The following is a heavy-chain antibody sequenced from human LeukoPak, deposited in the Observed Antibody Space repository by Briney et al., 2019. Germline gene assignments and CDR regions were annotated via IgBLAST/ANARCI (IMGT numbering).Heavy chain of an antibody. V-gene: IGHV3-48*01. J-gene: IGHJ4*02. CDR1: GFTFSSYS. Sequence: GGSLRLSCAASGFTFSSYSMNWVRQAPGRGLEWVSYISSSSSTIYYADSVKGRFTISRDNAKNSLYLQMNSLRAEGTAVYYCASFYYYDSSGYYQSDYWGQGTLVTVSS. D-gene: IGHD3-22*01. CDR2: ISSSSSTI. CDR3: ASFYYYDSSGYYQSDY.